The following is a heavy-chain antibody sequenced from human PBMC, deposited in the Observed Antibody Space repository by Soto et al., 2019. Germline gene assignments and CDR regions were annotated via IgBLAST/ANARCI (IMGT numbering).Heavy chain of an antibody. CDR2: IVVGSGNT. CDR1: GFTFTSSA. CDR3: AADSRRYYDFWSGYPAYYGLDV. D-gene: IGHD3-3*01. V-gene: IGHV1-58*01. J-gene: IGHJ6*02. Sequence: ASVKVSCKASGFTFTSSAVQWVRQARGQRLEWIGWIVVGSGNTNYAQKFQERVTITRDMSTSTAYMELSSLRSEDTAVYYCAADSRRYYDFWSGYPAYYGLDVWGQGTTVTVSS.